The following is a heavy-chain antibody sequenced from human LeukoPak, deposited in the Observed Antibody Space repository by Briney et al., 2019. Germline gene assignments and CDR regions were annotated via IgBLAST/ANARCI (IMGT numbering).Heavy chain of an antibody. V-gene: IGHV3-23*01. D-gene: IGHD3-22*01. CDR3: AKGVYYYDSSGYSYYFDY. CDR1: GFSFRSYG. J-gene: IGHJ4*02. Sequence: GGSLRLSCAASGFSFRSYGMHWVRQAPGKGLEWVSAISGSGGSTYYADSVKGRFTISRDNSKNTLYLQMNSLRAEDTAVYYCAKGVYYYDSSGYSYYFDYWGQGTLVTVSS. CDR2: ISGSGGST.